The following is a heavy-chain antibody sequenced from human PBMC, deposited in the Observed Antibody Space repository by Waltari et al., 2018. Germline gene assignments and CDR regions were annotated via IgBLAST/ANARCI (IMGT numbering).Heavy chain of an antibody. Sequence: QVQLVESGGGVVQPGGSLRLSCAASGFTFSSYGMHWVRHAPRKGLEWVAFIRYDGSNKYYADSVKGRFTISRDNSKNTLYLQMNSLRAEDTAVYYCWTGYSYGFGYWGQGTLVTVSS. J-gene: IGHJ4*02. D-gene: IGHD5-18*01. V-gene: IGHV3-30*02. CDR3: WTGYSYGFGY. CDR2: IRYDGSNK. CDR1: GFTFSSYG.